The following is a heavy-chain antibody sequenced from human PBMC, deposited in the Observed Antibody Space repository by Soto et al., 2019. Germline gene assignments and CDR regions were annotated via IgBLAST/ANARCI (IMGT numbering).Heavy chain of an antibody. J-gene: IGHJ4*02. V-gene: IGHV4-39*01. CDR1: GGSVCSSVYF. Sequence: PSGSLSLTCAVSGGSVCSSVYFWAWVRQPPGKGLEWIASISDSGNTYYNPSLKSRVALSVDASKKQFSLRLRAVTAADRAVYYCARLSYDFWSGFYRPGFDFWGQGLLVTVSS. CDR3: ARLSYDFWSGFYRPGFDF. CDR2: ISDSGNT. D-gene: IGHD3-3*01.